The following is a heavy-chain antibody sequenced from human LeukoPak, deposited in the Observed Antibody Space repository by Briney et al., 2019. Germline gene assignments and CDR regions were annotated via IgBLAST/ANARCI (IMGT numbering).Heavy chain of an antibody. CDR3: ARDKGYCRGGSCPRWFDP. Sequence: SETLSLTCAVSGGSISSNNWWSWVRQPPNKGLEWIGEMYHSGSAIYNPSLKSRVTISVDRSKNQFSLKLSSVTAADTAVYYCARDKGYCRGGSCPRWFDPWGQGTLVTVSS. D-gene: IGHD2-15*01. CDR1: GGSISSNNW. J-gene: IGHJ5*02. V-gene: IGHV4-4*02. CDR2: MYHSGSA.